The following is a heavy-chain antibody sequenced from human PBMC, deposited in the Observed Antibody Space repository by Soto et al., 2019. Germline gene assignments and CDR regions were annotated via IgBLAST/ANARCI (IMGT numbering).Heavy chain of an antibody. CDR3: AKDDLVESWFDP. D-gene: IGHD3-3*01. J-gene: IGHJ5*02. CDR1: GFTFSSYG. Sequence: QVQLVESGGGVVQPGRSLRLSCAASGFTFSSYGMHWVRQAPGKGLEWVAVISYDGSNKYYADSVQGRFTISRDNSKNTLYLQMNSLGAEDTAVYYCAKDDLVESWFDPWGQGTLVTVSS. CDR2: ISYDGSNK. V-gene: IGHV3-30*18.